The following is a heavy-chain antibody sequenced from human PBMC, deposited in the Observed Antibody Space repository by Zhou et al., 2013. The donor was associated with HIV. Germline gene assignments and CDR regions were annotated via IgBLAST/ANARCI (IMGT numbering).Heavy chain of an antibody. V-gene: IGHV1-18*01. Sequence: QVQLVQSGAEVKKPGASVKVSCKASGYTFTSYGISWVRQAPGQGLEWMGWISAYNGNTNYAQKLQGRVTMTTDTSTSTAYMELRSLRSDDTAVYYCARDAVYYGSGESVRFDYWGQGTLVTVSS. CDR2: ISAYNGNT. J-gene: IGHJ4*02. D-gene: IGHD3-10*01. CDR3: ARDAVYYGSGESVRFDY. CDR1: GYTFTSYG.